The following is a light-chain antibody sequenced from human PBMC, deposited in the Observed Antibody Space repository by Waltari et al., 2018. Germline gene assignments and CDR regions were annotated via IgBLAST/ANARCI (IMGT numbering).Light chain of an antibody. CDR1: QGVSGY. CDR3: LQRSLWPWT. J-gene: IGKJ1*01. Sequence: IVLTQSPDTLSLSPGERATLSCRASQGVSGYLTLYQQKSGQAPRLLIYDTSKRVTGMPARFSGSGSGTDSTLTISSLEPEDFAIYYCLQRSLWPWTFGQGTKVEI. V-gene: IGKV3-11*01. CDR2: DTS.